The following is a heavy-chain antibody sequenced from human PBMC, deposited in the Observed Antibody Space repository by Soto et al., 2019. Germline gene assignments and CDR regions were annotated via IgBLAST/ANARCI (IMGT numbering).Heavy chain of an antibody. J-gene: IGHJ6*02. D-gene: IGHD2-21*02. Sequence: SETLSLTCTVSGGSISSYYWSWIRQPPGKGLEWIGYIYYSGSTNYNPSLKSRVTISVDTSKNQFSLKLSSVTAADTAVYYCAGGEIVVVTATTDYYYYGMDVWGQGTTVTVS. CDR1: GGSISSYY. V-gene: IGHV4-59*01. CDR3: AGGEIVVVTATTDYYYYGMDV. CDR2: IYYSGST.